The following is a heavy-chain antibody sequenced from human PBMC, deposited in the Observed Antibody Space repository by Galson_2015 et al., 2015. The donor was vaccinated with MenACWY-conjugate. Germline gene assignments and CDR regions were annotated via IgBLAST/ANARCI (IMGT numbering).Heavy chain of an antibody. CDR3: TRADPRYCSRTNCPFDY. J-gene: IGHJ4*02. Sequence: SLRLSCAASGFTFGDYLMSWFRQAPGKGLEWVAFIRSKAYGGTPEYAASVKGRFIVPRDDSKSIAYLQMSSLKTEDTAVYYCTRADPRYCSRTNCPFDYWGQGTLVTVSS. D-gene: IGHD2-2*01. CDR1: GFTFGDYL. CDR2: IRSKAYGGTP. V-gene: IGHV3-49*03.